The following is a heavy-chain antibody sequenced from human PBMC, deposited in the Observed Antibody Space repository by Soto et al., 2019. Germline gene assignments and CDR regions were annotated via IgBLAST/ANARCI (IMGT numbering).Heavy chain of an antibody. D-gene: IGHD3-3*01. CDR1: GGSVSSGSYY. J-gene: IGHJ6*02. CDR2: IYYSGST. V-gene: IGHV4-61*01. Sequence: PSETLSLTCTVSGGSVSSGSYYWSWIRQPPGKGLEWIGYIYYSGSTNYNPSLKSRVTISVDTSKNQFSLKLSSVTAADTAVYYCARNSHSGNYDFWSGYPGYYYYGMDVWGQGTTVTVSS. CDR3: ARNSHSGNYDFWSGYPGYYYYGMDV.